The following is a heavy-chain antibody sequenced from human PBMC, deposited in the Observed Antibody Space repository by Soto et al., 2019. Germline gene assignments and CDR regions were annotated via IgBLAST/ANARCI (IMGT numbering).Heavy chain of an antibody. V-gene: IGHV4-59*08. CDR2: IYYGGSS. D-gene: IGHD2-15*01. CDR1: GGSINSFY. Sequence: SETLSLTCTASGGSINSFYWSCIRQPPGKALEWIGCIYYGGSSNYNPSLKSRVTMSVDTSRNQFFLKLSSVTAADTAVYYCARSCSGGSCFSSFDPWGQGTLVTVSS. J-gene: IGHJ5*02. CDR3: ARSCSGGSCFSSFDP.